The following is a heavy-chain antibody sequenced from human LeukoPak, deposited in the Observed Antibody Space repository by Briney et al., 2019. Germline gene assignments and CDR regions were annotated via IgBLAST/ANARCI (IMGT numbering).Heavy chain of an antibody. CDR2: IYHSGST. J-gene: IGHJ4*02. CDR1: GYSISSCYY. Sequence: PSETLSLTCAVSGYSISSCYYWGWIRQPPGKGLEWVGSIYHSGSTYYNPSLKSRVTISVDTSKNQFSLKLSSVTAADTAVYYCARQPYIVATSANFDYWGQGTLVTVSS. CDR3: ARQPYIVATSANFDY. V-gene: IGHV4-38-2*01. D-gene: IGHD5-12*01.